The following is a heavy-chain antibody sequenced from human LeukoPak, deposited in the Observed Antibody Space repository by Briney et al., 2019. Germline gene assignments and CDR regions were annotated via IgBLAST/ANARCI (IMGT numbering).Heavy chain of an antibody. J-gene: IGHJ4*02. D-gene: IGHD3-22*01. CDR1: GFTFTTYS. Sequence: GGSLRLSCEASGFTFTTYSMTWVRQAPGKGLEWVSIISSGSSAIFSADALKGRFTISRDDAKNLLYLDMNSLRGEDTAVYYCARLADYDNGGNFDYWGQGTLVTVSP. CDR3: ARLADYDNGGNFDY. V-gene: IGHV3-21*01. CDR2: ISSGSSAI.